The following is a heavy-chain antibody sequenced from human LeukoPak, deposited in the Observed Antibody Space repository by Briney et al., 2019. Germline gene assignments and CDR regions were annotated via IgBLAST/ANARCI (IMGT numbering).Heavy chain of an antibody. J-gene: IGHJ4*02. D-gene: IGHD3-22*01. CDR1: GGTFSSYA. Sequence: SVKVSCKASGGTFSSYAISWVRQAPGQGLEWMGGIIPIFGTANYAQKFQGRVTITADESTSTAYMELSSLRSEDTAVYYAHYYDSSGYYYDYWGQGTLVTVSS. CDR2: IIPIFGTA. V-gene: IGHV1-69*13. CDR3: HYYDSSGYYYDY.